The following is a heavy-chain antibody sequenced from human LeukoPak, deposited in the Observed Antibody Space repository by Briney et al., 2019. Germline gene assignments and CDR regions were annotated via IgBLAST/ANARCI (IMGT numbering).Heavy chain of an antibody. J-gene: IGHJ5*02. Sequence: SETLSLTCTVSGDSISRSGYYWGWIRQPPGKGLEWIGSMFYSGSNHNNPSLKSRVTISVDTTKNQLSLKVSSVTAADTAVYYCARFGTISSWYVGYFDTWGQGILVTVSS. V-gene: IGHV4-39*01. CDR2: MFYSGSN. D-gene: IGHD6-13*01. CDR3: ARFGTISSWYVGYFDT. CDR1: GDSISRSGYY.